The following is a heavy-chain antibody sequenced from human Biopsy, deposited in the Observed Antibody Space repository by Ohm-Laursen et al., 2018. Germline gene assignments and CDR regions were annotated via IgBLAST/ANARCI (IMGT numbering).Heavy chain of an antibody. J-gene: IGHJ4*02. CDR3: ALASFDY. CDR1: GYTFTTYY. Sequence: GASVKVSCKASGYTFTTYYIHWVRQAPGQGLEWMGIINPSGNSTAYTQNFQGRVTMTWDTSTSTVHMELGSLRFEDTAVYYCALASFDYWGQGTLVTVSS. V-gene: IGHV1-46*01. CDR2: INPSGNST.